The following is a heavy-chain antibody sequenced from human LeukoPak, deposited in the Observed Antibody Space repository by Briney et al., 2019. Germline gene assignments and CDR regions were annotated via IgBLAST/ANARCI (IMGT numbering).Heavy chain of an antibody. CDR2: ISGSGAST. V-gene: IGHV3-23*01. CDR3: AKDSRVYDFWSGYSAPGCFDP. Sequence: EAGGSLRLSCAAAGFTFSSYAMSWVRQAPGKGLEWVLAISGSGASTYHADSVKGRFTISGDTSKDTLYLQMNSLRAEDTAVYYCAKDSRVYDFWSGYSAPGCFDPWGQGTLVTVSS. J-gene: IGHJ5*02. CDR1: GFTFSSYA. D-gene: IGHD3-3*01.